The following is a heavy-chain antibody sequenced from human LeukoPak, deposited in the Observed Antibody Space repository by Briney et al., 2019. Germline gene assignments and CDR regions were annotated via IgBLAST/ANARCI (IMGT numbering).Heavy chain of an antibody. D-gene: IGHD3-22*01. CDR2: IKQDGSEK. V-gene: IGHV3-7*01. CDR1: GLTFSSYW. J-gene: IGHJ4*02. Sequence: PGGSLRLSCAASGLTFSSYWMSWVRQAPGKGLEWVANIKQDGSEKYYVDSVKGRFTISRDNAKNSLYLQMNSLRAEDTAVYYCARDHRTYYYDSSGYYLDYWGQGTLVTVSS. CDR3: ARDHRTYYYDSSGYYLDY.